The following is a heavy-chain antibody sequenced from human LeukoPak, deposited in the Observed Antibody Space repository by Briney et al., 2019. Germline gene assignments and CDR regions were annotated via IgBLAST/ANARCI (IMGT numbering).Heavy chain of an antibody. D-gene: IGHD6-25*01. J-gene: IGHJ4*02. CDR1: GFTFSSYS. Sequence: PGGSLRLSCAASGFTFSSYSMNWARQPPGKGLEGVSSISSSSSYIYYADSVKGRFTVSRDNAKNSLYLQMNSLRAEDTAVYYCARVGAGIAAYIDYWGQGTLVTVSS. CDR3: ARVGAGIAAYIDY. V-gene: IGHV3-21*01. CDR2: ISSSSSYI.